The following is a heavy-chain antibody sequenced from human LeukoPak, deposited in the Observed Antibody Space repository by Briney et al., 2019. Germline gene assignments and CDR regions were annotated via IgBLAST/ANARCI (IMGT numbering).Heavy chain of an antibody. Sequence: WASVKVSCKASGYTFTGYYMHWVRQAPGQGLEWMGWINPNSGGTNYAQKFQGRVTMTRDTSISTAYMELSRLRSEDTAVYYCARDFLTNDYGDPYYYYMDVWGKGTTVTVSS. D-gene: IGHD4-17*01. CDR1: GYTFTGYY. CDR3: ARDFLTNDYGDPYYYYMDV. V-gene: IGHV1-2*02. J-gene: IGHJ6*03. CDR2: INPNSGGT.